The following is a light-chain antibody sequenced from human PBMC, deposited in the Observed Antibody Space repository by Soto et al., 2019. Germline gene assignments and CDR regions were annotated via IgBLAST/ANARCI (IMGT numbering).Light chain of an antibody. CDR2: EAS. V-gene: IGKV3-11*01. Sequence: EIVLTQSPATLSLSPGETATLSCRASQSVGTYLAWYQLKSGQAPRLLIYEASKRATGIPARFSGRGSGTDFTLTISSLEPEDFALYYCQQGSNWPPLTFGGGTKVEMK. CDR3: QQGSNWPPLT. CDR1: QSVGTY. J-gene: IGKJ4*01.